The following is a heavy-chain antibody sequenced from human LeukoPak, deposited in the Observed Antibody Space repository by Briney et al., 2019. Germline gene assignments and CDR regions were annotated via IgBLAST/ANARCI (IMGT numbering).Heavy chain of an antibody. CDR1: GGSFSGYY. CDR3: ARAPSAFDI. Sequence: SETLSLTCAVYGGSFSGYYWSWIRQPPGKGLEWIGEINHSGSTNYDPSLKSRVTISVDTSKNQFSLKLSSVTAADTAVYYCARAPSAFDIWGQGTMVTVSS. J-gene: IGHJ3*02. CDR2: INHSGST. V-gene: IGHV4-34*01.